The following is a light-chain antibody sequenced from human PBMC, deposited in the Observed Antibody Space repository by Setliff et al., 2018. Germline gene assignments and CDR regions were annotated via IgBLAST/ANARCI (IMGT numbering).Light chain of an antibody. CDR3: SSYAGSYTYV. V-gene: IGLV2-8*01. Sequence: QSALAQPPSASGSPGQSVAISCTGTSRDGGAFNHVSWYQQHPGKAPKLIIYEVNKRPSGVPDRFSGSKPGNTASLTVSGLQAEDEADYYCSSYAGSYTYVFGSGTKVTVL. J-gene: IGLJ1*01. CDR2: EVN. CDR1: SRDGGAFNH.